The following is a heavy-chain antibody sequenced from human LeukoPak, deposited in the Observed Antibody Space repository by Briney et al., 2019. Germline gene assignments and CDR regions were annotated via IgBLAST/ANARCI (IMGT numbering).Heavy chain of an antibody. CDR1: GYSISSGYY. Sequence: KPPETLSLTCTVSGYSISSGYYWGWIRQPPGKGLEWIGSIYYSGSTYYNPSLKSRVTISVDTSKNQFSLKLSSVTAADTAVYYCARAAHDYYGSGSYYTQYYFDYWGQGTLVTVSS. CDR2: IYYSGST. CDR3: ARAAHDYYGSGSYYTQYYFDY. J-gene: IGHJ4*02. V-gene: IGHV4-38-2*02. D-gene: IGHD3-10*01.